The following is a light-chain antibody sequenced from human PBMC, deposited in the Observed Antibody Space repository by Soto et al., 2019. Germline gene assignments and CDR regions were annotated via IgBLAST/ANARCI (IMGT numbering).Light chain of an antibody. CDR2: AAS. CDR1: QDINHY. Sequence: DIQMTQSPSSLSASIGDRVTITCRASQDINHYLFWFQQKPGKGPKSLIYAASSLQSGVRSKFSGSGSKPDSTLTFSSLQPEDFAAHHCQQYKTYPITSGQGTRLDIK. J-gene: IGKJ5*01. CDR3: QQYKTYPIT. V-gene: IGKV1-16*02.